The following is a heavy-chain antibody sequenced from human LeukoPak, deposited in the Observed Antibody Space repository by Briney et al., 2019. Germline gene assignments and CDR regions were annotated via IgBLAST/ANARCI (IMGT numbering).Heavy chain of an antibody. J-gene: IGHJ4*02. V-gene: IGHV3-23*01. CDR3: AREHWDFDY. D-gene: IGHD7-27*01. Sequence: GGSLRLSCAASGFTFSNYAMTWVRQAPGQGLEWVSEISGSGESTYYGDSVKGRFTISRVNSKNTLYLQMNSLRAGDTAIYYCAREHWDFDYWGQGTLVTVSS. CDR1: GFTFSNYA. CDR2: ISGSGEST.